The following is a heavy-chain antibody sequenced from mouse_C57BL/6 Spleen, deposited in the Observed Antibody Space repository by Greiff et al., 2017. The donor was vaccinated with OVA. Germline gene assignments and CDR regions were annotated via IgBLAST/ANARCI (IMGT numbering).Heavy chain of an antibody. CDR1: GYTFTSYW. CDR2: IHPNSGST. V-gene: IGHV1-64*01. J-gene: IGHJ2*01. D-gene: IGHD3-3*01. CDR3: ARGLGQYYFDY. Sequence: QVQLQQSGAELVKPGASVKLSCKASGYTFTSYWMHWVKQRPGQGLEWIGMIHPNSGSTNYNEKFKSKATLTVDKSSSTAYMQLSSLTSEDSAVYYCARGLGQYYFDYWGQGTTLTVSS.